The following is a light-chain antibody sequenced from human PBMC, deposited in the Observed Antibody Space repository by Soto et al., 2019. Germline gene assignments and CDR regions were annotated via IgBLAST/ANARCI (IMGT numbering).Light chain of an antibody. Sequence: QSALTQPASVSGSPGQSITISCTGTSSDVGSYNLVSWYQQHPGKAPKLMIYEGSKRPSGVSNRFSGSKSGNTASLTISGLQAEDEADYYCCSYAGSSTFRVFGGETNFTVL. J-gene: IGLJ2*01. V-gene: IGLV2-23*03. CDR2: EGS. CDR1: SSDVGSYNL. CDR3: CSYAGSSTFRV.